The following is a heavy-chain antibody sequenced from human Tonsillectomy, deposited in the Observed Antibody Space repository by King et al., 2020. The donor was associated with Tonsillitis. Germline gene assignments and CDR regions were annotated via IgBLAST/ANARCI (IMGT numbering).Heavy chain of an antibody. CDR3: AKDGGGWYTSGWYYFDS. D-gene: IGHD6-19*01. J-gene: IGHJ4*02. CDR1: GFTFSDYA. Sequence: VQLVESGGDLVQPGGSLRLSCAASGFTFSDYAMNWVRQAPGKGLEWVSAISGGGAHIYYADSVKGRFTISRENSKRRLYLQMNSLRAEDTAVYYCAKDGGGWYTSGWYYFDSWGQGTLVTVSS. CDR2: ISGGGAHI. V-gene: IGHV3-23*04.